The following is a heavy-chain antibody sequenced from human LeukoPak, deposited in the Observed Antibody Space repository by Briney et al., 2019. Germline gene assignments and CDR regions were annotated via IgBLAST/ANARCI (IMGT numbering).Heavy chain of an antibody. V-gene: IGHV1-8*01. Sequence: ASVKVSCKASGYTFTSYDINWVRQATGQGLEWMGWMNPNSGNTGYAQKFQGRVTMTRNTSISTAYMELSSLRSEDTAVYYCARGKRTIFGLGISYYFDYWGQGTLVNVSS. CDR2: MNPNSGNT. J-gene: IGHJ4*02. D-gene: IGHD3/OR15-3a*01. CDR1: GYTFTSYD. CDR3: ARGKRTIFGLGISYYFDY.